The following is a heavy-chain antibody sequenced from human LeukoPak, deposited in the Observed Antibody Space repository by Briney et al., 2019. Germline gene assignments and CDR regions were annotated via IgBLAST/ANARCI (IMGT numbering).Heavy chain of an antibody. CDR1: GYTFTGYY. J-gene: IGHJ6*02. D-gene: IGHD4-11*01. V-gene: IGHV1-2*02. CDR2: INPNGGGT. Sequence: ASVRVSCEASGYTFTGYYMHWVRQAPGQGLEWVGWINPNGGGTNYAQKFQGRVTMTRDTSISTAYMELSRLRSDDTAVYYCARDLKSGNYGLGYYDGMDVWGQGTTVTVSS. CDR3: ARDLKSGNYGLGYYDGMDV.